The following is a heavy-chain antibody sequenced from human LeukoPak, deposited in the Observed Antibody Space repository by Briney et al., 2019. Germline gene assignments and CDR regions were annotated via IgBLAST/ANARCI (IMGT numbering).Heavy chain of an antibody. V-gene: IGHV1-24*01. CDR1: GGTFSNSA. CDR2: FDPEDGET. CDR3: ATDQVTKGAFDI. J-gene: IGHJ3*02. D-gene: IGHD3-3*01. Sequence: ASVKVSCKASGGTFSNSAINWVRQAPGQGLKWMGGFDPEDGETIYAQKFQGRVTMTEDTSTDTAYMELSSLRSEDTAVYYCATDQVTKGAFDIWGQGTMVTVSS.